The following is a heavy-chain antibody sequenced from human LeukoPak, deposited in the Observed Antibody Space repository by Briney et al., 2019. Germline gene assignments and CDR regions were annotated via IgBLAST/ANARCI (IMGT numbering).Heavy chain of an antibody. CDR3: TTRTLTTVTLFDY. J-gene: IGHJ4*02. V-gene: IGHV3-15*01. Sequence: GGSLRLSCAASGFTVSSNYMSWVRQAPGKGLEWVGRIKSKTDGGTTDYAAPVKGRFTISRDDSKNTLYLQMNSLKTEDTAVYYCTTRTLTTVTLFDYWGQGTLVTVSS. D-gene: IGHD4-17*01. CDR2: IKSKTDGGTT. CDR1: GFTVSSNY.